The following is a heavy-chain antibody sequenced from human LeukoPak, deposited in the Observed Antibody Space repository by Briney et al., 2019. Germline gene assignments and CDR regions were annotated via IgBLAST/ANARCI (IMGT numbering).Heavy chain of an antibody. V-gene: IGHV4-34*01. CDR1: GGSFSGYY. CDR3: ARGQGTVTTH. CDR2: INHSGSA. D-gene: IGHD4-17*01. J-gene: IGHJ4*02. Sequence: SETLSLTCAVSGGSFSGYYWTWIRQPPGKGLEWIGEINHSGSANYNPSLKSRVTISLDTSKNQFSLKLSSVTVADTALYYCARGQGTVTTHWGQGTLVTISS.